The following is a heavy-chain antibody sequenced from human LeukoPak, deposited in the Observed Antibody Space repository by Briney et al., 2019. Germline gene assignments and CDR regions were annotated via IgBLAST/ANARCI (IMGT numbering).Heavy chain of an antibody. D-gene: IGHD2-15*01. CDR3: AKDYCSGGSCRYFDY. J-gene: IGHJ4*02. CDR2: IKQDGSEK. V-gene: IGHV3-7*03. Sequence: PGGSLRLSCAASEISFSGYWMTWVRQAPGKGLEWVANIKQDGSEKYYVESVKGRFTISRDNAKNSLYLQMNSLRAEDTAVYYCAKDYCSGGSCRYFDYWGQGTLVTVSS. CDR1: EISFSGYW.